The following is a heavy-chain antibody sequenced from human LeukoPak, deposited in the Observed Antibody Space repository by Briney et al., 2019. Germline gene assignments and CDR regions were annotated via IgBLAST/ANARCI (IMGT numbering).Heavy chain of an antibody. V-gene: IGHV3-9*01. J-gene: IGHJ4*02. CDR1: RFTFEHYA. CDR3: ATSTAAAGTD. Sequence: GGSLRLSCAGSRFTFEHYAMHWVRQVPGKGLEWVSGISWNSGAKGYADSVKGRFTISRDNAQNSLYLQMNSLRAEDTAIYYCATSTAAAGTDWGQGTLVTVSS. CDR2: ISWNSGAK. D-gene: IGHD6-13*01.